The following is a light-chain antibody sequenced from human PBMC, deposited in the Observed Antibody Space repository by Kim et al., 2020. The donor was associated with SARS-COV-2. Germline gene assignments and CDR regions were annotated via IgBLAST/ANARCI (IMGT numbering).Light chain of an antibody. V-gene: IGLV2-8*01. J-gene: IGLJ2*01. CDR1: SSDVGNYKY. CDR2: EVS. CDR3: CSYAGSNNFEVV. Sequence: QSALTQPPSASGSPGQSVTISCTGTSSDVGNYKYVSWYQQHPGKAPKLMIYEVSQRTSGVPDRFSGSKSGNTASLTVSGLQAEDEADYYCCSYAGSNNFEVVFGGGTQLTV.